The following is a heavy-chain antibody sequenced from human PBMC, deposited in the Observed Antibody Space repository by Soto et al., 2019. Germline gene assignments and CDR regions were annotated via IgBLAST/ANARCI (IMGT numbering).Heavy chain of an antibody. Sequence: SETLSLTCTVSGGSISSYYWSWIRQPPGKGLEWIGYIYYSGSTNYNPSLKSRVTISVDTSKNQFSLKLSSVTAADPAVYYCARSPWSYDILTGYYTDGMDVWGQGTMVTVSS. J-gene: IGHJ6*02. CDR1: GGSISSYY. D-gene: IGHD3-9*01. V-gene: IGHV4-59*01. CDR2: IYYSGST. CDR3: ARSPWSYDILTGYYTDGMDV.